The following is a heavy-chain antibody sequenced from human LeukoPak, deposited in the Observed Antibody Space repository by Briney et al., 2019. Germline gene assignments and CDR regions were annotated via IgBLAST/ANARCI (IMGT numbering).Heavy chain of an antibody. V-gene: IGHV1-2*04. CDR3: ARGGIQWLIRGGTFDI. Sequence: VASVKVSCRASGYTFTGYYTHWVRQAPGQGLEWMGWINPNSGGTNYAQKFQGWVTMTRDTSISTAYMELSRLRSDDTAVYYCARGGIQWLIRGGTFDIWGQGTMVTVSS. CDR1: GYTFTGYY. CDR2: INPNSGGT. J-gene: IGHJ3*02. D-gene: IGHD5-12*01.